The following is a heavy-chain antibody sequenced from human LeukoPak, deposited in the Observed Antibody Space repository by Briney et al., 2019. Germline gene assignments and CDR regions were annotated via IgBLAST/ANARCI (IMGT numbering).Heavy chain of an antibody. CDR2: IWYDGSNK. D-gene: IGHD3-10*01. J-gene: IGHJ4*02. CDR3: ARELKPYYYGSGSYYGSLGY. V-gene: IGHV3-33*01. Sequence: PGGSLRLSCAASGFTFSSYGMHWVRQAPGKGLEWVVVIWYDGSNKYYADSVKGRFTISRDNSKNTLYLQMNSLRAEDTAVYYCARELKPYYYGSGSYYGSLGYWGQGTLVTVSS. CDR1: GFTFSSYG.